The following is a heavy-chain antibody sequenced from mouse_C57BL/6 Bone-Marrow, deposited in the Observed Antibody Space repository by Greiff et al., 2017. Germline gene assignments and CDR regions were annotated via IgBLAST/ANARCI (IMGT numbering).Heavy chain of an antibody. V-gene: IGHV2-2*01. CDR1: GSPLTSYG. Sequence: VQLQQPGPGLVQPSQSLSITCTVSGSPLTSYGVPWVRQSPGKGLEWLGVIWSGGSTDYNAAFISRLNISKDNSKSQVFFKINSLQADHTAMYYCARKGYYGSYWYFGGWGTGTTVTVAS. CDR2: IWSGGST. CDR3: ARKGYYGSYWYFGG. D-gene: IGHD2-2*01. J-gene: IGHJ1*03.